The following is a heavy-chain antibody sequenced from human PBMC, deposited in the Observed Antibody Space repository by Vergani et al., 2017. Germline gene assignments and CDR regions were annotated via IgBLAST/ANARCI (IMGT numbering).Heavy chain of an antibody. Sequence: QVQLQEWGAGLLKTSETLSLTCGVSGGSFSDYYWSWIRQAAGKGLEWIGRVSVSGSTDSNACLRSRVTMSIDTSTNQFSLKLTSVTAADTAIYYCARGTPIIDYWGQGSLVTVSS. D-gene: IGHD5-24*01. V-gene: IGHV4-59*10. CDR3: ARGTPIIDY. CDR2: VSVSGST. J-gene: IGHJ4*02. CDR1: GGSFSDYY.